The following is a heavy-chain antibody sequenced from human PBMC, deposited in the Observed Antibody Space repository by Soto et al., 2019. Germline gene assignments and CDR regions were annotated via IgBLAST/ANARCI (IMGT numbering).Heavy chain of an antibody. D-gene: IGHD1-7*01. CDR2: ISSSSSYI. J-gene: IGHJ4*02. V-gene: IGHV3-21*01. Sequence: GGSLRLSCAASGFTFSSYSMNWVRQAPGKGLEWVSSISSSSSYIYYADSVKGRFTISRDNAKNSLYLQMNSLRAEDTAVYYCARARTGTTLGYFDYWGQGTLVTVSS. CDR1: GFTFSSYS. CDR3: ARARTGTTLGYFDY.